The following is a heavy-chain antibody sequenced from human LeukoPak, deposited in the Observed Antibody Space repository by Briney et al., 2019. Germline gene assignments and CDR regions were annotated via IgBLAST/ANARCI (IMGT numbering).Heavy chain of an antibody. CDR1: GFSISSGGYY. V-gene: IGHV4-31*01. CDR2: IYYSGST. J-gene: IGHJ4*02. CDR3: ARVEYYYDSSGYRAQVFGY. D-gene: IGHD3-22*01. Sequence: PSETLSLTCTVSGFSISSGGYYWLWLRQHPGKGLEWIVYIYYSGSTYYNPSLKSLVTISVDTSKNQFSLKLSSVTAADTAVYYCARVEYYYDSSGYRAQVFGYWGQGTLVTVSS.